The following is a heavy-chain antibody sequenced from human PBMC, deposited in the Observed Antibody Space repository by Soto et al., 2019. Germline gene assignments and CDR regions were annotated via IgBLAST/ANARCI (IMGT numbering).Heavy chain of an antibody. CDR1: GGSLSGYY. J-gene: IGHJ6*03. Sequence: SENLALTCAVYGGSLSGYYWSWIRQPPGKGLEWIGEINHSGSTNYNPSLKSRVTISVDTSKNQFSLKLSSVTAADTAVYYCARVPSPMAAAGTPPDYYYMDVWVKGPTVT. CDR2: INHSGST. V-gene: IGHV4-34*01. D-gene: IGHD6-13*01. CDR3: ARVPSPMAAAGTPPDYYYMDV.